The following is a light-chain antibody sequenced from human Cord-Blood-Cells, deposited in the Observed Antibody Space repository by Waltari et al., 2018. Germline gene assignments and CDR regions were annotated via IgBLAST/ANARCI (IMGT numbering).Light chain of an antibody. CDR1: SSDVGGYNY. CDR2: DVS. Sequence: QSALTQPRSVSGSPGKAVTISCTGTSSDVGGYNYVSWYKQHPGKAPKLMIYDVSKRPSGVPDRFSGSKSGNTASMTISGLQAEDEADYYCCSYAGSYTVVFGGGTKLTVL. J-gene: IGLJ2*01. CDR3: CSYAGSYTVV. V-gene: IGLV2-11*01.